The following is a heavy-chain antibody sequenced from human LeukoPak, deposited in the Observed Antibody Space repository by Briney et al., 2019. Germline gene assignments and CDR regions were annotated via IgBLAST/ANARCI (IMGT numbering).Heavy chain of an antibody. D-gene: IGHD1-26*01. CDR1: GFTFDDYG. V-gene: IGHV3-20*04. J-gene: IGHJ6*03. CDR2: INWNGGST. CDR3: ARAVVGATPGYYYYYMDV. Sequence: GGSLRLSCAASGFTFDDYGMSWVRLAPGKGLEWVSGINWNGGSTGYADSVKGRFTISRDNAKNSLYLQMNSLRAEDTALYYCARAVVGATPGYYYYYMDVWGKGTTVTVSS.